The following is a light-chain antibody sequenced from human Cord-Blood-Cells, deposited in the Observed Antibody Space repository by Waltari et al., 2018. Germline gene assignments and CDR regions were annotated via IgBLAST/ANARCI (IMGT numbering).Light chain of an antibody. CDR3: HQYDNRPSIT. J-gene: IGKJ5*01. CDR1: QDISNY. Sequence: DIQRTQYPSSLSASLGDRVTITCQASQDISNYLNWYQQKPGNAPKLLIYDASNLETGVPSRFSGSGSGTDFTFTISSLQPEDIATYYCHQYDNRPSITFGQGTRLEIK. CDR2: DAS. V-gene: IGKV1-33*01.